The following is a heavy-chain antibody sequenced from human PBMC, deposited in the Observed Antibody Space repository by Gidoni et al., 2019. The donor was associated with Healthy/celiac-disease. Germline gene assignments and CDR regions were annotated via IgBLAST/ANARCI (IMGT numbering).Heavy chain of an antibody. Sequence: QVQLVQSGAEVKKPGSSVKVSCKASGGTFSSYAISWVRQAPGQGLEWMGGIIPIFGTANYAQKFQGRVTITADESTSTAYMELSSLRSEDTAVYYCAGRDWLSRDGYNYEDRGTPGYYYYGMDVWGQGTTVTVSS. CDR1: GGTFSSYA. J-gene: IGHJ6*02. CDR2: IIPIFGTA. V-gene: IGHV1-69*01. D-gene: IGHD5-12*01. CDR3: AGRDWLSRDGYNYEDRGTPGYYYYGMDV.